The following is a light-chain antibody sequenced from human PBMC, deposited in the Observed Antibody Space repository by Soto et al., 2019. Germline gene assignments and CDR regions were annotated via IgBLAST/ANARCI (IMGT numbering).Light chain of an antibody. CDR2: DAS. V-gene: IGKV1-13*02. Sequence: AIQLTQSPSSLSASVGDRVTITCRASQGISSALAWYQQKPGKAPKLLIYDASSLESGVPSRFSGSGSGTDFTLTISSLQTEDFATYYCQQFNSYPFTFGGGTKVEIK. J-gene: IGKJ4*01. CDR1: QGISSA. CDR3: QQFNSYPFT.